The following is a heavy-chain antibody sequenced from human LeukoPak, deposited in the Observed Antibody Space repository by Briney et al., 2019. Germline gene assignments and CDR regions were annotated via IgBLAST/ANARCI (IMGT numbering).Heavy chain of an antibody. V-gene: IGHV1-18*01. Sequence: GASVKVSCKASGYSFTSYGLSWVRQAPGQGLEWMGWITPYSGNTDYAQKFEGRVSLTSDTSTNTPYMELRGLGSDDTAVYFCARGGSSRPSPNFDSWGQGALVIVTS. CDR2: ITPYSGNT. CDR1: GYSFTSYG. CDR3: ARGGSSRPSPNFDS. D-gene: IGHD6-6*01. J-gene: IGHJ4*02.